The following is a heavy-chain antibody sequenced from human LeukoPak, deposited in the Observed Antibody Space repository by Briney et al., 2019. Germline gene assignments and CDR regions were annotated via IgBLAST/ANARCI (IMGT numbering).Heavy chain of an antibody. D-gene: IGHD5-18*01. Sequence: SETLSLTCTVSGGSISSYYWSWIRQPPGKGLEWIGYIYNSGSTNYNPSLKSRVTISVDTPKNKFSLKLSSVTAADTAVYYCARGGYSYGYDDDFDYWGQGTLVTVSS. J-gene: IGHJ4*02. V-gene: IGHV4-59*01. CDR3: ARGGYSYGYDDDFDY. CDR1: GGSISSYY. CDR2: IYNSGST.